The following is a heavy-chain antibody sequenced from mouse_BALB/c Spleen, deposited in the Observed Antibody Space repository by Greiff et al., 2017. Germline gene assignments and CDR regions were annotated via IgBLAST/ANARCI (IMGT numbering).Heavy chain of an antibody. CDR2: IWSGGST. Sequence: QVQLKESGPGLVQPSQSLSITCTVSGFSLTSYGVHWVRQSPGKGLEWLGVIWSGGSTDYNAAFISRLSISKDNSKSQVFFKMNSQQANDTAIYYCARDGNSLYALDYWGQGTSVTVSS. CDR1: GFSLTSYG. V-gene: IGHV2-2*02. CDR3: ARDGNSLYALDY. J-gene: IGHJ4*01. D-gene: IGHD2-1*01.